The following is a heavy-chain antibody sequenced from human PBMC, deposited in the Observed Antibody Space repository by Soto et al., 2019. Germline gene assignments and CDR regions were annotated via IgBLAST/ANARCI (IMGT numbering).Heavy chain of an antibody. CDR2: IYPGDSES. J-gene: IGHJ6*02. Sequence: GESLKISCKGCGYSFTSYWIGWVRQMPGKGLEWMAIIYPGDSESRYSPSFQGQVTISADKAITTAYLQWSSLKASDTALYYCARHSQPATYFYGSGSYYPPHGMDVWGQGTTVTVSS. D-gene: IGHD3-10*01. CDR3: ARHSQPATYFYGSGSYYPPHGMDV. CDR1: GYSFTSYW. V-gene: IGHV5-51*01.